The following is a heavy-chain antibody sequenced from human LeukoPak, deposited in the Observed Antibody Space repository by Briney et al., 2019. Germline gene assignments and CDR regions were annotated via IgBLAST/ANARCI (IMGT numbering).Heavy chain of an antibody. D-gene: IGHD4-17*01. J-gene: IGHJ4*02. Sequence: ASVKVSCKASGYTFTGYYMHWVRQAPGQGLEWMGWINPNSGGTNYAQKFQGRVTMTRDTSTSTVYMELSSLRSEDTAVYYCARVSHGDYDYWGQGTLVTVSS. CDR1: GYTFTGYY. CDR2: INPNSGGT. CDR3: ARVSHGDYDY. V-gene: IGHV1-2*02.